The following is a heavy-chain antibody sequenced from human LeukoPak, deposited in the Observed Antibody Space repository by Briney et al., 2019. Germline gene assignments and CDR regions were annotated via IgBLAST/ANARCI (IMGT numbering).Heavy chain of an antibody. CDR1: GGSISSYY. D-gene: IGHD3-22*01. Sequence: SETLSLTCTVSGGSISSYYWNWIRRPPGKGLEWIGHIYYSGSTNYNPSLKSRVTISVDTSKNQFSLKLSSVTAADTAVYYCARYYDSSGYYSSAYYFDYWGQGTLVTVSS. V-gene: IGHV4-59*01. J-gene: IGHJ4*02. CDR3: ARYYDSSGYYSSAYYFDY. CDR2: IYYSGST.